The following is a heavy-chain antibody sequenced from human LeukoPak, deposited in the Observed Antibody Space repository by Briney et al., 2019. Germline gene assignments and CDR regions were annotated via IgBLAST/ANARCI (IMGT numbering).Heavy chain of an antibody. D-gene: IGHD2-2*01. Sequence: SETLSLTCTVSGGSISSSSYYWGWIRQPPGKGLEWIGSIYYSGSTYYNPSLKSRVTTSVDTSKNQFSLKLSSVTAADTAVYYCAPQEVPAATFDYWGQGTLVTVSS. V-gene: IGHV4-39*01. CDR1: GGSISSSSYY. J-gene: IGHJ4*02. CDR3: APQEVPAATFDY. CDR2: IYYSGST.